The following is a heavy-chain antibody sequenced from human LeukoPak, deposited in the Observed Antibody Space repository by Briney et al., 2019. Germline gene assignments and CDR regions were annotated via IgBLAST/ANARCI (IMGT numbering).Heavy chain of an antibody. CDR1: GGSFSGYY. J-gene: IGHJ4*02. D-gene: IGHD6-13*01. V-gene: IGHV4-34*01. CDR2: INHSGST. Sequence: SETLSLTCAVYGGSFSGYYWSWIRQPPGKGLEWIGEINHSGSTNYNPSLKSRVTISVDTSKNQFSLKLSSVTAADTAVYYCARKKQQLLRPFDYWGQGTLVTVSS. CDR3: ARKKQQLLRPFDY.